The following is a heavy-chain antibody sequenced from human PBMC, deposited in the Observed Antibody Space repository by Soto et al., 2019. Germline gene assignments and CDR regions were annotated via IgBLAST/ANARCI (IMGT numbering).Heavy chain of an antibody. D-gene: IGHD6-13*01. CDR1: GGSISSGGYS. Sequence: SETLSLTCAVSGGSISSGGYSWSWIRQPPGKGLEWIGYIYHSGSTYYNPSLKSRVTISVDRSKNQFSLKLNSVTAADTAVYYCARGFRQLASVWGQGTLVTVSS. CDR3: ARGFRQLASV. CDR2: IYHSGST. V-gene: IGHV4-30-2*02. J-gene: IGHJ4*02.